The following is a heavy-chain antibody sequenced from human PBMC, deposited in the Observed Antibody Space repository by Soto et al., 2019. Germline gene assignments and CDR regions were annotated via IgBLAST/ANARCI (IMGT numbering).Heavy chain of an antibody. J-gene: IGHJ3*02. CDR1: GFTFSSYD. Sequence: EGQLLESGGGLVQPGGSLRLSCAASGFTFSSYDMSWVRQAPGKGLEWVSAISGSGGSTYYADSVKGRFTISRDNSNNTLYVQMNSLRAEDTAIYYCAKEDDAWTNGHFDIWGQGTMVTVSS. CDR2: ISGSGGST. V-gene: IGHV3-23*01. D-gene: IGHD2-8*01. CDR3: AKEDDAWTNGHFDI.